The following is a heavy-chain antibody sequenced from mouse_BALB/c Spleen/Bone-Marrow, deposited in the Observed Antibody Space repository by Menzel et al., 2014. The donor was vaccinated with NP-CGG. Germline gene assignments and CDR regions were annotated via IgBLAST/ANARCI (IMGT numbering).Heavy chain of an antibody. CDR1: GFTFSSFG. D-gene: IGHD2-14*01. J-gene: IGHJ1*01. CDR2: ISSGSSTI. Sequence: EVKLVESGGGLAQPGGSRKLSCAASGFTFSSFGMHWVRQAPEKGLEWVAYISSGSSTIYYADTVKGRFTISRDNPKNTLFLQMTSLRSEDTAMYYCARDRYDEYFDVWGAGTTVTVSS. V-gene: IGHV5-17*02. CDR3: ARDRYDEYFDV.